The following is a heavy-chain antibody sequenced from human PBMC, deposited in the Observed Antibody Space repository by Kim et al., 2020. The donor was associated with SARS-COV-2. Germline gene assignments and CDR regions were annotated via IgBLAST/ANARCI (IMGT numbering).Heavy chain of an antibody. Sequence: SETLSLTCTVSGGSIRSSSYYWGWIRQPPGKGLEWIGSIYYSGSTYYNPSLKSRVTISVDTSKNQFSLKLSSVTAAATAVYYCAREAYSGSSGYYYYYGMDVGGQGTTVTVSS. CDR3: AREAYSGSSGYYYYYGMDV. V-gene: IGHV4-39*07. D-gene: IGHD6-6*01. CDR2: IYYSGST. J-gene: IGHJ6*02. CDR1: GGSIRSSSYY.